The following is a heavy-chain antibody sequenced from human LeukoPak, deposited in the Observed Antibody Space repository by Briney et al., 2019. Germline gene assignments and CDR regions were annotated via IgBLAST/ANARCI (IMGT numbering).Heavy chain of an antibody. J-gene: IGHJ5*02. CDR2: LYYSGTT. V-gene: IGHV4-59*12. Sequence: SETLSLTCTVSGGSINSYYWSWIRQPPGKGLEWIGYLYYSGTTYYSASLKSRVSMSVDSSRNQFSLRLTSVTAADTAIYFCARGDYYDGGGRNWFDVWGQGTLVTVSS. D-gene: IGHD3-16*01. CDR3: ARGDYYDGGGRNWFDV. CDR1: GGSINSYY.